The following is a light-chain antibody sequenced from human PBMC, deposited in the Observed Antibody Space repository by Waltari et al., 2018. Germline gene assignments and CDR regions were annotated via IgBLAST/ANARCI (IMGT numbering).Light chain of an antibody. V-gene: IGLV2-14*03. J-gene: IGLJ2*01. CDR3: SSQSSHGGVV. Sequence: QSALTQPASVSGSPGQSITISCTGTSRDVGGYDSVSWYHDVPDQAPKVIIYDVNNRPSGVSDRFSGSKSGNTASLTISGLQADDEANYYCSSQSSHGGVVFGGGTKLTVL. CDR1: SRDVGGYDS. CDR2: DVN.